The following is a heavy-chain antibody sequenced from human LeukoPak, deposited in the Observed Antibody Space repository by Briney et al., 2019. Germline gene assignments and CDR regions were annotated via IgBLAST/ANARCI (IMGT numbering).Heavy chain of an antibody. D-gene: IGHD3-22*01. CDR3: ARDSTTRGYYYDSSGSSPYDY. CDR1: GFTFSSYW. V-gene: IGHV3-7*01. Sequence: PGGSLRLSCAASGFTFSSYWMSWVRQAPGKGLEWVANIKQDGSEKYYVDSVKGRFTISRDNAKNSLYLQMNSLRAEDTAVYYCARDSTTRGYYYDSSGSSPYDYWGQGTLVTVSS. CDR2: IKQDGSEK. J-gene: IGHJ4*02.